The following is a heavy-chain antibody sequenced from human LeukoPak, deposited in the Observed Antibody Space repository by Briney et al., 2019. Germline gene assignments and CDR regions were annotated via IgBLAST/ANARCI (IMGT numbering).Heavy chain of an antibody. Sequence: ASVKVSCKASGYTFTGYYMHWVRQAPGQGLEWMGWINPNSGGTNYAQKFQGRVTITRDTSISTAYMELSRLRSDDTAVYYCARATDYHDTLYFDYWGQGTLVTVSS. J-gene: IGHJ4*02. D-gene: IGHD3-22*01. V-gene: IGHV1-2*02. CDR2: INPNSGGT. CDR3: ARATDYHDTLYFDY. CDR1: GYTFTGYY.